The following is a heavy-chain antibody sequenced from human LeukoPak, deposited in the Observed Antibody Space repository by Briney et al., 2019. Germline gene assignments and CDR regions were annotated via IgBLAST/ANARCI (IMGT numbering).Heavy chain of an antibody. Sequence: GSSVKVSCKASGGTFSSYAISWVRQAPGQGLEWMGGIIPIFGTANYAQKFQGRVTITADKSTSTAYMELSSLRSEDTAVYYCARDRRGVVVVAATPDGWFDPWGQGTLVTVSS. J-gene: IGHJ5*02. CDR2: IIPIFGTA. V-gene: IGHV1-69*06. D-gene: IGHD2-15*01. CDR3: ARDRRGVVVVAATPDGWFDP. CDR1: GGTFSSYA.